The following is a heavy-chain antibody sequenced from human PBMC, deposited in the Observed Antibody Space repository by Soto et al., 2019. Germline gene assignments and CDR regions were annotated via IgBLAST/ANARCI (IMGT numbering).Heavy chain of an antibody. J-gene: IGHJ4*02. Sequence: QITLNESGTTVVRPTETPTLSCRTSGFSPTTSGLRVGWIRQSPGKAPERLALIYWADDKRDSASLKTRLTITTANAKSEMVLSVTDWDPTDTATYFCAHRVLGEVVAFVNTTAISLDFWGKGTPVAVSS. CDR2: IYWADDK. CDR3: AHRVLGEVVAFVNTTAISLDF. D-gene: IGHD2-21*01. V-gene: IGHV2-5*02. CDR1: GFSPTTSGLR.